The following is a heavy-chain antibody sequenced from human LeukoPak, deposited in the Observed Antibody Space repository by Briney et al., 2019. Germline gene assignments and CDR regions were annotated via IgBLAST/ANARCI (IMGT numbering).Heavy chain of an antibody. Sequence: GSLRLSCAASGFTFSSYAMHWVRQAPGKGLEGVAVISYDGSNKYYADSVKGRFTISRDNSKNTLYLQMNSLRAEDTAVYYCARDARLHDYGDFDYWGQGTLVTVSS. CDR3: ARDARLHDYGDFDY. V-gene: IGHV3-30*04. CDR2: ISYDGSNK. J-gene: IGHJ4*02. CDR1: GFTFSSYA. D-gene: IGHD4-17*01.